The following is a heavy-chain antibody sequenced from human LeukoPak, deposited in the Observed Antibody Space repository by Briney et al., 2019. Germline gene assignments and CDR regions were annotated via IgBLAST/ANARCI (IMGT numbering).Heavy chain of an antibody. Sequence: ASVKVSCKASGYTFTSYGISWVRQAPGQGLEWMGWISAYNGNTNYAQKLQGRVTMTTDTSTSTAYMELSSLRSEDTAVYYCARLYCSSTSCYYYYGMDVWGQGTTVTVSS. V-gene: IGHV1-18*01. CDR1: GYTFTSYG. CDR3: ARLYCSSTSCYYYYGMDV. D-gene: IGHD2-2*01. J-gene: IGHJ6*02. CDR2: ISAYNGNT.